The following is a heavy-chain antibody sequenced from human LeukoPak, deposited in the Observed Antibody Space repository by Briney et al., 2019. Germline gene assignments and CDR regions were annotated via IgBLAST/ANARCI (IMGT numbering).Heavy chain of an antibody. D-gene: IGHD2/OR15-2a*01. CDR1: GYSFPSYW. CDR3: ARRLKNSRGIDY. Sequence: GESLKISCKGSGYSFPSYWIAWVRQMPGKGLEWMGIIYPGDSDTTYSPSFQGQVTISADKSISTAYLQWSSLKASDTVIYYCARRLKNSRGIDYWGQGTLVTVSS. V-gene: IGHV5-51*01. J-gene: IGHJ4*02. CDR2: IYPGDSDT.